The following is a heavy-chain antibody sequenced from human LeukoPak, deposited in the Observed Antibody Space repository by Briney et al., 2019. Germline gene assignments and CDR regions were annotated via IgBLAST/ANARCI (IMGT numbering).Heavy chain of an antibody. Sequence: SQTLSLTCAISVDSVSSNSAAWNWIRQSPSRGLEWLGRTYYRSKWYNDYAVSVKSRITINPDTSKNQFSLQLNSVTPEDTAVYYCARDRGDGYSSGWYYFDYWGQGTLVTVSS. D-gene: IGHD6-19*01. J-gene: IGHJ4*02. CDR2: TYYRSKWYN. V-gene: IGHV6-1*01. CDR3: ARDRGDGYSSGWYYFDY. CDR1: VDSVSSNSAA.